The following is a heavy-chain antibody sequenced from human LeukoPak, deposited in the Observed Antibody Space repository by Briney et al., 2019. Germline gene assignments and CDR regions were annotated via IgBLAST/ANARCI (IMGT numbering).Heavy chain of an antibody. Sequence: ASVKVSCKASGYTFTGYYMHWVRQAPGQGLEWMGWINPNSGGTNYAQKFQGRVTMTRDTSISTAYMELSRLRSDDTAVYYCARGSHRYYDFWSGYPTKDYYYYYMDVWGKGTTVTVSS. CDR1: GYTFTGYY. CDR2: INPNSGGT. V-gene: IGHV1-2*02. J-gene: IGHJ6*03. CDR3: ARGSHRYYDFWSGYPTKDYYYYYMDV. D-gene: IGHD3-3*01.